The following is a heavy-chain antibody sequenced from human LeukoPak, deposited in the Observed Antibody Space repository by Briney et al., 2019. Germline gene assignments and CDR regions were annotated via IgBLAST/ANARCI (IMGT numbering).Heavy chain of an antibody. CDR3: ARTLWVRPAAVAVNPFDY. J-gene: IGHJ4*02. CDR2: IYYSGST. CDR1: GGSISSYY. V-gene: IGHV4-59*01. D-gene: IGHD6-19*01. Sequence: SETLSLTCTVSGGSISSYYWSWIRQPPGKGVEWIGYIYYSGSTNYNPSLKSRVTISVDTSKNQFSLKLSSVTAADTAVYYCARTLWVRPAAVAVNPFDYWGQGTLVTVSS.